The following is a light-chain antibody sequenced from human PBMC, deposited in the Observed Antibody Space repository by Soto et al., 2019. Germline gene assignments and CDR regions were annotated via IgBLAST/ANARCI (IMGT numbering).Light chain of an antibody. J-gene: IGKJ4*01. V-gene: IGKV1-16*02. CDR3: QQYHNYPVT. CDR2: DAS. CDR1: QEISNH. Sequence: DIQMTQSPSSLSASVGDRVTITCRASQEISNHLAWFQQKPGKPPKSLIYDASSLQSGVPSQFSVSGSGTDVTLTISILQPEDFSFYYCQQYHNYPVTFGGGTKVEIK.